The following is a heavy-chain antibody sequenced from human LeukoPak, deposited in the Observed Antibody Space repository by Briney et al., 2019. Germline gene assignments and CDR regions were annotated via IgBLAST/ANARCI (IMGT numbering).Heavy chain of an antibody. Sequence: GGSLRLSCAASGFTFSSYSMNWVRQAPGKGLEWVSSISSSSSYIYYADSVKGRFTISRDNAKNSLYLQMNSLRAEDTAVYYCAREVQRVGLFDYWGQGTLVTVSS. D-gene: IGHD2-2*01. CDR3: AREVQRVGLFDY. CDR1: GFTFSSYS. V-gene: IGHV3-21*01. CDR2: ISSSSSYI. J-gene: IGHJ4*02.